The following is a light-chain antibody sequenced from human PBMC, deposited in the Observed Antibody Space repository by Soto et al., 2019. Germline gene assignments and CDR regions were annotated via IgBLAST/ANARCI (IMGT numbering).Light chain of an antibody. J-gene: IGLJ2*01. CDR2: NTT. CDR1: PGSVSTSYY. Sequence: QTVVTQEPSLSVSPGGAVILTCGLTPGSVSTSYYPSWYQQSPGLAPRTLIYNTTTRSSGVPDRFSGSILGNKAALTITGAQSDDESDYLRALYVGSGTVVFGGGTKLTVL. CDR3: ALYVGSGTVV. V-gene: IGLV8-61*01.